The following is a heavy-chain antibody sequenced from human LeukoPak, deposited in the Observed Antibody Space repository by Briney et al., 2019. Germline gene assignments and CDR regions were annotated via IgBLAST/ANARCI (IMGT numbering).Heavy chain of an antibody. J-gene: IGHJ4*02. CDR3: AREGAITMLVVAFDY. V-gene: IGHV3-30*04. CDR2: ISYDGSNK. CDR1: GFTFSSYA. Sequence: GRSLRLSCAASGFTFSSYAMHWVRQAPGKGLEWVAVISYDGSNKYYADSVKGRFTISRDNSKNTLYLQMNSLRAEDTAVYYCAREGAITMLVVAFDYWGQGTLVTVSS. D-gene: IGHD3-22*01.